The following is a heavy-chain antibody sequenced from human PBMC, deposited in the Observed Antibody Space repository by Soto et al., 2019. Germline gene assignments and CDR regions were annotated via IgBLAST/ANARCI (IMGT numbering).Heavy chain of an antibody. CDR2: ISDRGDI. CDR1: GISSTSSY. CDR3: ARGRHWFGP. J-gene: IGHJ5*02. V-gene: IGHV4-59*08. Sequence: PSETLSLTCTVSGISSTSSYWNWFRQSPGKGLEWIGQISDRGDINYNPPLESRVAISTDTSKNQVSLTLTAVNAADTAVYFCARGRHWFGPWGQGTLVTASS.